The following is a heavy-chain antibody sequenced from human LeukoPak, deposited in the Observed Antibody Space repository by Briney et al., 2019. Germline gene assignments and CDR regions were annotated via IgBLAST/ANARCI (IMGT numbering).Heavy chain of an antibody. D-gene: IGHD2-2*01. J-gene: IGHJ5*02. CDR2: IIPIFGTA. CDR3: ARALLVVPAATYNWFDP. V-gene: IGHV1-69*13. CDR1: GGTFSSYA. Sequence: ASVKVSCKASGGTFSSYAISWVRQAPGQGLEWMGGIIPIFGTANYAQKFQGRVTITADESTSTAYMELSSLRSEDTAVYYCARALLVVPAATYNWFDPWGQGTLATVSS.